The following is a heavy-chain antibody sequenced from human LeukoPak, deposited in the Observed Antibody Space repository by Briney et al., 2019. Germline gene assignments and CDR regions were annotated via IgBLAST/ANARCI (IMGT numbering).Heavy chain of an antibody. Sequence: PGGSLRLSCAASGFTFSSYSMNWVRQAPGKGLEWVSYISSSSSTIYYADSVKGRFTISRDNAKNSLYLQMNSLRAEDTAVYYCARDRGYFDWLLRPDAFDIWGQGTMVTVSS. J-gene: IGHJ3*02. V-gene: IGHV3-48*01. D-gene: IGHD3-9*01. CDR2: ISSSSSTI. CDR1: GFTFSSYS. CDR3: ARDRGYFDWLLRPDAFDI.